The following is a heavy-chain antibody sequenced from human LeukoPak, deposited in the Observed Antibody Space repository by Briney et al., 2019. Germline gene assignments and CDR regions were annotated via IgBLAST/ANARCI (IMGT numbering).Heavy chain of an antibody. V-gene: IGHV3-53*01. J-gene: IGHJ4*02. D-gene: IGHD5-18*01. Sequence: GGSLRLSCAASGFTVSSNYMSWVRQAPGKGLEWVSVIYSGGSTYYADSVKGRFTISRDNSKNTLYLQLNSLRAEDTAVYYCARSRGYSYGYSYFDSWGQGTLVTVSS. CDR3: ARSRGYSYGYSYFDS. CDR1: GFTVSSNY. CDR2: IYSGGST.